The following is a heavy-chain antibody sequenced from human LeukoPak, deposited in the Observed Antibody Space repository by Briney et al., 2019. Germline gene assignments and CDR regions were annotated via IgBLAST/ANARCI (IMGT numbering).Heavy chain of an antibody. CDR2: ISSNGGST. CDR1: GFTFSSYA. CDR3: ARVVDYSGYELYFDY. Sequence: PGGSLRLSCAASGFTFSSYAMHWVRQAPGKGLEYVSAISSNGGSTYYANSVKGRFTISRDNSKNTLYLQMGSLRAEDMAVYYCARVVDYSGYELYFDYWGQGTLVTVSS. D-gene: IGHD5-12*01. J-gene: IGHJ4*02. V-gene: IGHV3-64*01.